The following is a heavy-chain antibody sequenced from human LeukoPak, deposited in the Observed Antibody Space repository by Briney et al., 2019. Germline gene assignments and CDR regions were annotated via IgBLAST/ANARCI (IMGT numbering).Heavy chain of an antibody. V-gene: IGHV4-39*01. J-gene: IGHJ4*02. D-gene: IGHD1-20*01. CDR1: GASISSGRYY. Sequence: SETLSLTCTVSGASISSGRYYWGWIRRPPGQGLEWIGTIYYSGITYYNPSLKSRVTISVDTSKNQFSLKLSSVTAADTAVYYCAKHLPGNWNYFDSWGQGTLVTVSS. CDR3: AKHLPGNWNYFDS. CDR2: IYYSGIT.